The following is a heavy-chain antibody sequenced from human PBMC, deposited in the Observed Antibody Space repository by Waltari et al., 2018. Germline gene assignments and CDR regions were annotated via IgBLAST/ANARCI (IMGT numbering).Heavy chain of an antibody. D-gene: IGHD5-18*01. CDR1: GGSISSSSYY. Sequence: QLQLQESGPGLVKPSETLSLTCTVSGGSISSSSYYWGWIRQPPGKGLEWIGSIYYSGSTYYNPSLKSRVTLSVDTSKNQFSLKLSSVTAADTAVYYCASRGYSYGYEAFDIWGQGTMVTVSS. J-gene: IGHJ3*02. CDR3: ASRGYSYGYEAFDI. CDR2: IYYSGST. V-gene: IGHV4-39*01.